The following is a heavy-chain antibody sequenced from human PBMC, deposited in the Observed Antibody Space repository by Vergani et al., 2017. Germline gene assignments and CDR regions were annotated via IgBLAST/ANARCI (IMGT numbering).Heavy chain of an antibody. CDR2: IKQDGSEK. CDR3: ARDHDSGSYWSGGGY. D-gene: IGHD1-26*01. Sequence: EVQLVESGGGLVQPGGSLRLSCAASGFTFSSYWMSWVRQAPGKGLEWVANIKQDGSEKYYVDSVKGRFTISRDNAKNSLYLQMNSLRAEDTAVYYCARDHDSGSYWSGGGYWGQGTLVTVSS. J-gene: IGHJ4*02. V-gene: IGHV3-7*01. CDR1: GFTFSSYW.